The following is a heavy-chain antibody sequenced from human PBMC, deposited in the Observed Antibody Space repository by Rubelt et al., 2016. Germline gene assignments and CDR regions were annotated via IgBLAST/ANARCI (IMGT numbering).Heavy chain of an antibody. D-gene: IGHD2-8*01. CDR2: IKEDGSEK. V-gene: IGHV3-7*04. CDR1: GFRFSSYW. CDR3: ARDQQGYCRNGVCSSWFDP. Sequence: EVQLVESGGGLVQPGGSLTLSCAASGFRFSSYWMTWVRQAPGKGLAGVASIKEDGSEKYYVDSRRGRLPISGDNSKNSLYLHINSLTAEDTAVDYCARDQQGYCRNGVCSSWFDPWGQGTLVTVSS. J-gene: IGHJ5*02.